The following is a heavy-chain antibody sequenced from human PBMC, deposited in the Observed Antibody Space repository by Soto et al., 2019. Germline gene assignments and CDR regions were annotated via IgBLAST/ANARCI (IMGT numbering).Heavy chain of an antibody. J-gene: IGHJ4*02. V-gene: IGHV3-23*01. CDR2: ISGSGDST. CDR1: GFTFSSYA. CDR3: AKRGSGSQFDY. Sequence: EVQLLKSGGGLVQPGGSLRLSCAASGFTFSSYARSWVRQAPGKGLEWVSVISGSGDSTYYADSVKGRFTISRDNSKNTLYLQMNSLRADDTAVYYCAKRGSGSQFDYWGQGTLVTVSS. D-gene: IGHD1-26*01.